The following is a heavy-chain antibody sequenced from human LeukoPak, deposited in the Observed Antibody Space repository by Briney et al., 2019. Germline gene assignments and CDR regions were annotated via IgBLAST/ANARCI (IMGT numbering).Heavy chain of an antibody. Sequence: GGSLRLSCAASGFTVSSNYMSWVRQAPGKGLEWVSVIYSGGSTYYADSVKGRFTISRDNSKNTLYLQMNSLRADDTAVYYCARTRAPVTRISSFDIWGQGTMVTVSS. CDR3: ARTRAPVTRISSFDI. D-gene: IGHD4-17*01. J-gene: IGHJ3*02. V-gene: IGHV3-53*05. CDR1: GFTVSSNY. CDR2: IYSGGST.